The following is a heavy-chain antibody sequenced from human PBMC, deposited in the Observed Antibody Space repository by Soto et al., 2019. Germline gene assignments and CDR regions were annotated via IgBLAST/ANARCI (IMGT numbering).Heavy chain of an antibody. J-gene: IGHJ6*02. D-gene: IGHD2-2*01. V-gene: IGHV3-48*01. CDR3: ARDHCSSTSCYPPSGYYYYGMDV. CDR1: GFTFSSYS. Sequence: GGSLRLSCAASGFTFSSYSMNWVRQAPGKGLEWVSYISSSSSTIYYADSVKGRFTISRDNAKNSLYLQMNSLRAEDTAVYYCARDHCSSTSCYPPSGYYYYGMDVWGQGTKVTVSS. CDR2: ISSSSSTI.